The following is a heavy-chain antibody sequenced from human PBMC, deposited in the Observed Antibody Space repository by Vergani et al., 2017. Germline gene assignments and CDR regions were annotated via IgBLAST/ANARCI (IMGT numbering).Heavy chain of an antibody. V-gene: IGHV4-39*07. D-gene: IGHD6-19*01. CDR3: ARVGAVAGFFNWFDP. Sequence: QLQLQESGPGLVKPSETLSLTCTVSGGSISSSSYYWGWIRQPPGKGLEWIGSIYYSGGTNYNPSLKSRVTISVETSKNQFSLKLSSVTASDQSVYYCARVGAVAGFFNWFDPWGQGTLVTVSS. CDR1: GGSISSSSYY. J-gene: IGHJ5*02. CDR2: IYYSGGT.